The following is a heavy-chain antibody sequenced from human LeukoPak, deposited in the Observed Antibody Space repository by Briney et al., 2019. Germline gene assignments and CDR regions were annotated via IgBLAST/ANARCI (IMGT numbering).Heavy chain of an antibody. CDR3: ARFDYGDYKIDY. CDR2: IKEDGSEK. CDR1: GCIFSSYW. V-gene: IGHV3-7*03. Sequence: GGSLRLSCAASGCIFSSYWMSWVRQAPGKGLEWVANIKEDGSEKYYVDSVKGRFTISRDNAKNSLYLQMNSLRAEDTAVYYCARFDYGDYKIDYWGQGTLVTVSS. J-gene: IGHJ4*02. D-gene: IGHD4-17*01.